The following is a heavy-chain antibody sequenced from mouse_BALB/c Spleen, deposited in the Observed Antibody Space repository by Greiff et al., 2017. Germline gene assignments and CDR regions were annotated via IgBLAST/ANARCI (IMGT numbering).Heavy chain of an antibody. Sequence: EVQLVESGGGLVKPGGSLKLSCAASGFTFSSYAMSWVRQTPEKRLEWVASISSGGSTYYPDSVKGRFTISRDNARNILYLQMSSLRSEDTAMYYCARGDYAWYFDVWGAGTTVTVSS. J-gene: IGHJ1*01. CDR1: GFTFSSYA. V-gene: IGHV5-6-5*01. CDR2: ISSGGST. CDR3: ARGDYAWYFDV. D-gene: IGHD2-4*01.